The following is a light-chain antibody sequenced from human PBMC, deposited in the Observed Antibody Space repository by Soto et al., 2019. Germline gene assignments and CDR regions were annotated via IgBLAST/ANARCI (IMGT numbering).Light chain of an antibody. V-gene: IGKV3-20*01. CDR1: QSVDSSY. Sequence: EIVLTQSPGTLSLSPGERATLSCRASQSVDSSYLAWYQQKPGQAPRLLIYRASSRSTGIPDRFSGSGSGTDFTLTISRLEPEDLAVYFCQQYCSPPGTFGHGTKVEIK. CDR3: QQYCSPPGT. J-gene: IGKJ1*01. CDR2: RAS.